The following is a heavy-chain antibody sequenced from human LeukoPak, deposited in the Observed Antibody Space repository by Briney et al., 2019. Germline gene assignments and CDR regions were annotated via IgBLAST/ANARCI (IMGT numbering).Heavy chain of an antibody. J-gene: IGHJ4*02. D-gene: IGHD6-19*01. CDR2: ISYDGSNK. Sequence: HAGGSLRLSCAASGFTFSSYAMHWVRQAPGKGLEWVAVISYDGSNKYYADSVKGRFTISRDNSKNTLYLQMNSLRAEDTAVYYCAREAVAGPSFDYWGQGTLVTVSS. V-gene: IGHV3-30-3*01. CDR1: GFTFSSYA. CDR3: AREAVAGPSFDY.